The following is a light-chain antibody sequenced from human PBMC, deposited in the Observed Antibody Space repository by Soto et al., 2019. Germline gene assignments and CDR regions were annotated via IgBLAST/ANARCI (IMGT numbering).Light chain of an antibody. V-gene: IGKV3-20*01. CDR2: GAS. CDR3: QQYYSYPHT. J-gene: IGKJ2*01. CDR1: QRVSSSY. Sequence: EIVLTQSPGTLSLSPGERATLSCRASQRVSSSYLAWYQQKPGQPPRLLIYGASNRAAGIPDRFSASGSGTDFTLTISGLEPGDFATYYCQQYYSYPHTFGQGTKLEIK.